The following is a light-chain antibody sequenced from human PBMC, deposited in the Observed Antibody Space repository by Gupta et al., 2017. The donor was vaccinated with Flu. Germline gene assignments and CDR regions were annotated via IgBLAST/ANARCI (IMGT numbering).Light chain of an antibody. CDR3: SSYTISNSWV. J-gene: IGLJ3*02. CDR1: SSDIGAYNF. V-gene: IGLV2-14*01. Sequence: SIAIAWTGASSDIGAYNFVSWYQQYPGRAPKLIIYEVSNRPAGIASRFSGSKSGNTASLTVSGLQAEDEAEYYCSSYTISNSWVFGGGTKLTVL. CDR2: EVS.